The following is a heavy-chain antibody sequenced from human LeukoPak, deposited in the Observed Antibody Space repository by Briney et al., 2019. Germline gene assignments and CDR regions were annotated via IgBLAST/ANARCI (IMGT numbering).Heavy chain of an antibody. Sequence: GGSLRLSCAASGFTFSDSYMTWVRQAPGKGLEWLSYISGNSGDTNYADSVKGRFTISRDSAKNSLYLQMNSLRVEDTAVYYCARDPRTVRIWGQGTLVTVSS. CDR3: ARDPRTVRI. D-gene: IGHD1-1*01. CDR2: ISGNSGDT. CDR1: GFTFSDSY. J-gene: IGHJ4*02. V-gene: IGHV3-11*06.